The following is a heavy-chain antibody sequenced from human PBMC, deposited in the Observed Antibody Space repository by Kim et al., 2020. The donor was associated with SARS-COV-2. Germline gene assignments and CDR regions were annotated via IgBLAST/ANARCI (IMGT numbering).Heavy chain of an antibody. Sequence: TNYAQKLQGRVTMTTDTSTSTAYMGLRSLRSDDTAVYYCARSRSGWYHDYWGQGTLVTVSS. CDR3: ARSRSGWYHDY. V-gene: IGHV1-18*01. J-gene: IGHJ4*02. D-gene: IGHD6-19*01. CDR2: T.